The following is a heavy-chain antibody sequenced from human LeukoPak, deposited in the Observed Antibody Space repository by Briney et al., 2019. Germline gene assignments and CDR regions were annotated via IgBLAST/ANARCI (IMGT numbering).Heavy chain of an antibody. Sequence: GGSLRLSCAASGFTVSSNYMSWVRQAPGKGLEWVSVIYSGGSTYYADSVKGRFTISRDNSKNTLYLQMNSLRAEDTAVYYCARAAGNYYGMDVWGQGTKVTVSS. CDR2: IYSGGST. CDR3: ARAAGNYYGMDV. CDR1: GFTVSSNY. D-gene: IGHD3-10*01. J-gene: IGHJ6*02. V-gene: IGHV3-53*01.